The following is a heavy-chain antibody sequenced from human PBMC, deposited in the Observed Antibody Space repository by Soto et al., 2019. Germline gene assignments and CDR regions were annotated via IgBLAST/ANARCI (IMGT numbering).Heavy chain of an antibody. CDR3: AKVSGSVFGVVIISKSPINYYYYGMDV. V-gene: IGHV3-23*01. Sequence: PGGSLRLSCAASGFTFSSYAMSWVRQAPGKGLEWVSAISGSGGSTYYADSVKGRSTISRDNSKNTLYLQMNSLRAEDTAVYYCAKVSGSVFGVVIISKSPINYYYYGMDVWGQGTTVTVSS. J-gene: IGHJ6*02. D-gene: IGHD3-3*01. CDR1: GFTFSSYA. CDR2: ISGSGGST.